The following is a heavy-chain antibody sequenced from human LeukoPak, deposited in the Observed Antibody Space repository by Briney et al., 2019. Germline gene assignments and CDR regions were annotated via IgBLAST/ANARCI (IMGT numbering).Heavy chain of an antibody. V-gene: IGHV3-30*02. CDR1: GCTFSSYG. Sequence: WGSLRLSCAASGCTFSSYGLHWVRQAPAKGLEWVAFIRYDGSNKYYSDSVKGRCTISRDNSKNTLYLQMNSLIAEDTAAYYCARGGKIAVVGTRSPKYFQHWGQGTLVTVSS. D-gene: IGHD6-19*01. CDR3: ARGGKIAVVGTRSPKYFQH. CDR2: IRYDGSNK. J-gene: IGHJ1*01.